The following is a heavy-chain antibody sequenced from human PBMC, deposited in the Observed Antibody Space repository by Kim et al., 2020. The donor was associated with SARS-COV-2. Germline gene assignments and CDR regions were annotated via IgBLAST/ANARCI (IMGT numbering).Heavy chain of an antibody. Sequence: GGSLRRSCAASGFTFSSYSMNWVRQAPGKGLEWVSYISSSSSTIYYADSVKGRFTISRDNAKNSLYLQMNSLRDEDTAVYYCASSPVLRYFEPSPTYYYYGMDVWGQGTTVTVSS. CDR1: GFTFSSYS. CDR3: ASSPVLRYFEPSPTYYYYGMDV. V-gene: IGHV3-48*02. CDR2: ISSSSSTI. J-gene: IGHJ6*02. D-gene: IGHD3-9*01.